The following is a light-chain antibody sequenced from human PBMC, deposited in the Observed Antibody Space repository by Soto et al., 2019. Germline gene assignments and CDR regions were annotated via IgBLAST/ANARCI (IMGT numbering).Light chain of an antibody. Sequence: EIVLTQSPATLSLSPGERATLSCRASQSVGSFLAWYQQKSGQTPRLLIYDASNRVTGIPARFSGSGSGTDFTLTISSLEPEDVAVYYGQHRANWLGTFGPGTKVDMK. J-gene: IGKJ3*01. CDR1: QSVGSF. V-gene: IGKV3-11*01. CDR2: DAS. CDR3: QHRANWLGT.